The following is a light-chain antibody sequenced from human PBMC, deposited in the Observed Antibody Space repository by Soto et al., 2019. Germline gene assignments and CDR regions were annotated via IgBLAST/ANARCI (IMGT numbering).Light chain of an antibody. CDR2: DVT. CDR3: SSCTSSTTHVT. J-gene: IGLJ2*01. Sequence: QSALTQPASVSGSPGQSITISCTGTNNDIGTYNYVSWYQQHPGKAPKLMIYDVTARPSGVSNRFSDSKSGNTASLTISGLQPDDEADYYCSSCTSSTTHVTFGGGTKLTVL. CDR1: NNDIGTYNY. V-gene: IGLV2-14*03.